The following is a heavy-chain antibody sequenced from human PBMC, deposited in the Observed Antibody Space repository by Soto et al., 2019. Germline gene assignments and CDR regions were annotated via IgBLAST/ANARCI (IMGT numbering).Heavy chain of an antibody. Sequence: GGSVRLSCAASGVSISSYALHWVRHAPGKGLEWVAVLSYDGSNKYYADSVKGRFTISRDNSKNTLYLQMNSLRAEDTAVFYCGGRGRAVFGEFYSSYALDVWGQAPTVTV. V-gene: IGHV3-30-3*01. CDR2: LSYDGSNK. CDR1: GVSISSYA. CDR3: GGRGRAVFGEFYSSYALDV. J-gene: IGHJ6*02. D-gene: IGHD3-10*01.